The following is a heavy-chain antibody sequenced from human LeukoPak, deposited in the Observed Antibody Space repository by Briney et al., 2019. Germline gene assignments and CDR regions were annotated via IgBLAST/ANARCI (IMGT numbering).Heavy chain of an antibody. J-gene: IGHJ4*02. Sequence: SETLSLTCIVSGGSISGFYWSWIRQPAGKGLEWIGRIYPSGGTNYNPSLKSRVTMSTDTSKNQFSLKLRSVTAADTAVYYCAREYGDLDYWGQGTQVTVSS. D-gene: IGHD4-17*01. CDR2: IYPSGGT. V-gene: IGHV4-4*07. CDR3: AREYGDLDY. CDR1: GGSISGFY.